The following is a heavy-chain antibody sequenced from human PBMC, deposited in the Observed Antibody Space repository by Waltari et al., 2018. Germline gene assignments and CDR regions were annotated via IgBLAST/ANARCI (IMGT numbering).Heavy chain of an antibody. Sequence: QVQLQESGPGLVKPSQTLSLTCTVSGGSISSGSYYWSWIRQPAGKGLEWIGRIYTSWSTNYNPPLKSRVTISVDTSKNQFSLKLSSVTAADTAVYYCARDRPKRKWFGEDASDIWGQGTMVTVSS. CDR1: GGSISSGSYY. D-gene: IGHD3-10*01. CDR2: IYTSWST. J-gene: IGHJ3*02. CDR3: ARDRPKRKWFGEDASDI. V-gene: IGHV4-61*02.